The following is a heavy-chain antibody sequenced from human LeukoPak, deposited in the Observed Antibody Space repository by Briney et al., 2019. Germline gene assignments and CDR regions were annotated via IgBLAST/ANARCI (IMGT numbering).Heavy chain of an antibody. V-gene: IGHV3-21*01. D-gene: IGHD3-10*01. Sequence: GGSLRLSCAASGFTFSSYSMNWVRQAPGKGLEWVSSISSSSSYIYYADSVKGRFTISRDNAKNSLYLQMNSLRAEDTAVYYCARDSYYYGSGSYYNYYWGQGTLVIVSS. CDR2: ISSSSSYI. J-gene: IGHJ4*02. CDR1: GFTFSSYS. CDR3: ARDSYYYGSGSYYNYY.